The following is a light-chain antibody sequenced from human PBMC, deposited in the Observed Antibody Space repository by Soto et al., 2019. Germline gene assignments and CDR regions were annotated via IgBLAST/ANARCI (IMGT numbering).Light chain of an antibody. CDR2: GAS. Sequence: EIVLTQSPGTLSLSPGESATLSCRASQTVGSDYLAWYQRRPGQAPRLLIYGASSRATGIPDRFSGSGSGTDFTLTISRLEPEDFALYYCQQYRTSAQTFGQGTKVEIK. V-gene: IGKV3-20*01. CDR3: QQYRTSAQT. J-gene: IGKJ1*01. CDR1: QTVGSDY.